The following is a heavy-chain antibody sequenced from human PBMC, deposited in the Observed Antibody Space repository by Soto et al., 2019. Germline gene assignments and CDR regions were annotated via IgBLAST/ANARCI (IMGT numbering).Heavy chain of an antibody. CDR1: GGSISSGGYS. Sequence: QLQLQESGSGLVKPSQTLSLTCAVSGGSISSGGYSWSWIRQPPGKGLEWIGYIYHSGSTYYNPSLKSRVTISVDRSKNQFSLKLSSVTAADTAVYYCARGNDFWSGRSNWFDPWGQGTLVTVSS. J-gene: IGHJ5*02. V-gene: IGHV4-30-2*01. CDR2: IYHSGST. CDR3: ARGNDFWSGRSNWFDP. D-gene: IGHD3-3*01.